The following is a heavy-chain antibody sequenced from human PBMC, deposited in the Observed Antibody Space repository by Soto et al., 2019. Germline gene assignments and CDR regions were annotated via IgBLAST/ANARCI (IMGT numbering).Heavy chain of an antibody. CDR1: GFTFTSYS. J-gene: IGHJ6*02. CDR3: AKERSAALGYYYYGMDV. V-gene: IGHV3-48*01. CDR2: ITSKSTTI. Sequence: GGSLRLSCAASGFTFTSYSMNWVRQAPGQGLEWVSYITSKSTTIKYADSVKGRFTVSRDNSKNTLYLQMNSLRAEDTAVYYCAKERSAALGYYYYGMDVWGQGTTVTVSS. D-gene: IGHD6-13*01.